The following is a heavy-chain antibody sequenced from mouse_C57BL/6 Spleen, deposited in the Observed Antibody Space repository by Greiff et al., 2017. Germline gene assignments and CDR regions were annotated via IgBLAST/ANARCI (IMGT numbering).Heavy chain of an antibody. J-gene: IGHJ2*01. Sequence: EVKVVESEGGLVQPGSSMKLSCTASGFTFSDYYMAWVRQVPEKGLEWVANINYDGSSTYYLDSLKSRFIISRDNAKNILYLQMSSLKSEDTATYYCARYYYGSSYPDYWGQGTTLTVSS. CDR1: GFTFSDYY. V-gene: IGHV5-16*01. CDR3: ARYYYGSSYPDY. CDR2: INYDGSST. D-gene: IGHD1-1*01.